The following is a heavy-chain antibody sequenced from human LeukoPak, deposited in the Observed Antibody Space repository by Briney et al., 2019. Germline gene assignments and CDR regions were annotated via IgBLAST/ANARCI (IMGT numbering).Heavy chain of an antibody. D-gene: IGHD6-13*01. CDR2: ISWNSGSI. Sequence: GGSLRLSCAASGFTFDDYAMHWVRQAPGKGLEWVSGISWNSGSIGYADSVKGRFTISRDNAKNSLYLQMNSLRAEDTALYYCAKDISPVVAAGQYYYYGMDVWGQGTTVTVSS. V-gene: IGHV3-9*01. CDR3: AKDISPVVAAGQYYYYGMDV. J-gene: IGHJ6*02. CDR1: GFTFDDYA.